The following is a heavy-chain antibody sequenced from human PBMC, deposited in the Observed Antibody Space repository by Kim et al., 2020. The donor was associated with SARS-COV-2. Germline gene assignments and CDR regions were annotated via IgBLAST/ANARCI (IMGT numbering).Heavy chain of an antibody. Sequence: GGSLRLSCAASGFTFSSYAMHWVRQAPGKGLEWVAVISYDGSNKYYADSVKGRFTISRDNSKNTLYLQMNSLRAEDTAVYYCARGLTTAYAEWHYYYYGMDVWGQGTTVTVSS. CDR2: ISYDGSNK. D-gene: IGHD4-17*01. V-gene: IGHV3-30*04. CDR3: ARGLTTAYAEWHYYYYGMDV. J-gene: IGHJ6*02. CDR1: GFTFSSYA.